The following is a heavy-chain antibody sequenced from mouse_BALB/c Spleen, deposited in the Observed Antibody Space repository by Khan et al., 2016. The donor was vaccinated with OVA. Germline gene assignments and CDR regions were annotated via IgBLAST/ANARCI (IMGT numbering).Heavy chain of an antibody. J-gene: IGHJ4*01. CDR2: INTYTAEP. CDR1: GYTFTKSG. D-gene: IGHD2-10*01. CDR3: ARPPYFSYVMDN. V-gene: IGHV9-3-1*01. Sequence: QIQLVQSGPELKKPGETVKISCKASGYTFTKSGMNWVKQAPGKGLKWMGWINTYTAEPTYADDFKGRFAFSLETSASTAYLQINNLKNEDTATYFCARPPYFSYVMDNWGQGTSVTVSS.